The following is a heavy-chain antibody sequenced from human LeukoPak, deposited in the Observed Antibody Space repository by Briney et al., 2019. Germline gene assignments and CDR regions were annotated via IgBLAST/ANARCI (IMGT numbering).Heavy chain of an antibody. CDR2: IKRNTQGATT. J-gene: IGHJ4*02. Sequence: GGSLRLSCAASGFTFSSYRMSWVRQAPGKGLEWVGRIKRNTQGATTDYAAAVKGRFTISRDDSKNTLYLQMNSLEIEDTGVYYCTTHPGYESYWGQGTLVTVSS. D-gene: IGHD2-15*01. CDR3: TTHPGYESY. V-gene: IGHV3-15*01. CDR1: GFTFSSYR.